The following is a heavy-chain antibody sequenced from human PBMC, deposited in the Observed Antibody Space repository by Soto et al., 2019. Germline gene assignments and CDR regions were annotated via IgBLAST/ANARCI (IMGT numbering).Heavy chain of an antibody. V-gene: IGHV3-30-3*01. J-gene: IGHJ4*02. D-gene: IGHD5-18*01. CDR3: ARDGLWLRGYFDY. CDR1: GFTFSSYA. Sequence: SLRLSCASSGFTFSSYAMHWVRQAPGKGLEWVAVISYDGSNKYYADSVRGRFTISRDNSKNTLYLQMNSLRAEDTAVYYCARDGLWLRGYFDYWGQGTLVTVSS. CDR2: ISYDGSNK.